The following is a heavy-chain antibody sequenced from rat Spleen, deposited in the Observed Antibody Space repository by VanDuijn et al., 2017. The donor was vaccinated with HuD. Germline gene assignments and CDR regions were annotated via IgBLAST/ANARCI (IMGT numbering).Heavy chain of an antibody. V-gene: IGHV5S23*01. Sequence: EVQLVESGGGLVQPGRSLKISCAASGFTFSNYDMTWVRQAPGKGLEWVASITNSGGRTDYLDSVKGRFSISRDNAKSSLYLQMNSLTSEDTATYYCARHGNNYGWFAYWGQGTLVTVSS. J-gene: IGHJ3*01. CDR1: GFTFSNYD. CDR2: ITNSGGRT. D-gene: IGHD1-10*01. CDR3: ARHGNNYGWFAY.